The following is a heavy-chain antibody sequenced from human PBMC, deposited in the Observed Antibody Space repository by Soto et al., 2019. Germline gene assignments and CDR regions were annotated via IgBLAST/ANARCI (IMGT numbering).Heavy chain of an antibody. V-gene: IGHV3-30*18. Sequence: GGSLRLSCAASGFTFSSYGMHWVRQAPGKGLEWVAVISYDGSNKYSADSVKGRFTISRVNYKNTLYLQMNSLRAEDTAVYYCAKDRGCGDYGHYFDYWGQGTLVTVSS. CDR1: GFTFSSYG. J-gene: IGHJ4*02. CDR2: ISYDGSNK. D-gene: IGHD4-17*01. CDR3: AKDRGCGDYGHYFDY.